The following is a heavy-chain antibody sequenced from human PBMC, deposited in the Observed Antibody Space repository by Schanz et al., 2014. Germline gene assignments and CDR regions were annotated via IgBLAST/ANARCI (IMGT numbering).Heavy chain of an antibody. Sequence: QVQLVQSGAEVKKPGASVKVSCKASGYTFPGYYMHWVRQAPGQGLEWMGIINPSGGSTTYAQKFQGRVTMTSDTSTSTVYMELSSLRSEDTAVYYCARNYGGHSEESDRYGMDVWGQGTTVTVSS. CDR2: INPSGGST. CDR3: ARNYGGHSEESDRYGMDV. V-gene: IGHV1-46*01. D-gene: IGHD4-17*01. J-gene: IGHJ6*02. CDR1: GYTFPGYY.